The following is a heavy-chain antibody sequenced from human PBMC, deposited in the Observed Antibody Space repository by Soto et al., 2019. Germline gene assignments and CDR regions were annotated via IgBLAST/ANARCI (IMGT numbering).Heavy chain of an antibody. J-gene: IGHJ4*02. CDR1: GGSLTGYY. CDR3: ARGQEGIVATH. V-gene: IGHV4-34*01. Sequence: QVQLQQWGAGLLKPSETLSLTCTVNGGSLTGYYWSWIRQPPGKGLEWIGEVKDGGSTNYSPSLRGRVSISAPTSKNPFSLRLNSVTAADTAVYFCARGQEGIVATHWDQGALVTVSS. D-gene: IGHD5-12*01. CDR2: VKDGGST.